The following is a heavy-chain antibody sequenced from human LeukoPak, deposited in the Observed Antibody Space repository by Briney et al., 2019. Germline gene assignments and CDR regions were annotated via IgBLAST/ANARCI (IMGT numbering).Heavy chain of an antibody. CDR2: ISGSGGST. CDR3: AKKGLLRLSRGLYYFDY. D-gene: IGHD2/OR15-2a*01. V-gene: IGHV3-23*01. CDR1: GFTFSSYA. Sequence: GGSLRLPCAASGFTFSSYAMSWVRQAPGKGLEWVSAISGSGGSTYYADSVKGRFTISRDNSKNTLYLQMNSLRAEDTAVYYCAKKGLLRLSRGLYYFDYWGQGTLVTVSS. J-gene: IGHJ4*02.